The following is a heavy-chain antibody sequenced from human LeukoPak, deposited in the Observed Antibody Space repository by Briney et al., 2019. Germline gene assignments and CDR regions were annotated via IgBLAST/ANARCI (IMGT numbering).Heavy chain of an antibody. J-gene: IGHJ4*02. CDR3: ARDPDRGGYSMFDY. CDR2: ISSSSSYI. V-gene: IGHV3-21*01. CDR1: GFTFSSYS. Sequence: GGSLRLSCAASGFTFSSYSMNCVRQAPGKGLEWVSSISSSSSYIYYADSVKGRFTISRDNAKNSLYLQMNSLRAEDTAVYYCARDPDRGGYSMFDYWGQGTLVTVSS. D-gene: IGHD3-22*01.